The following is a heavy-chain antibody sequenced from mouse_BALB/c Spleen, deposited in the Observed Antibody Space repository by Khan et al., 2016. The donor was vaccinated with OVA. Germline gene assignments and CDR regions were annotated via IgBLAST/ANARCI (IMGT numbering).Heavy chain of an antibody. CDR1: GYTFTDYV. CDR2: IFPGSGST. V-gene: IGHV1-77*01. Sequence: QVQLQQSGPELVKPGASVKMSCKASGYTFTDYVINWVKQRTGQGLEWIGDIFPGSGSTYYNENLKGKAKLTADKSSNTAYMQLSSLTFEDSAVYFCARGGYSVFAYWGQGTMVTVAA. J-gene: IGHJ3*01. CDR3: ARGGYSVFAY. D-gene: IGHD3-1*01.